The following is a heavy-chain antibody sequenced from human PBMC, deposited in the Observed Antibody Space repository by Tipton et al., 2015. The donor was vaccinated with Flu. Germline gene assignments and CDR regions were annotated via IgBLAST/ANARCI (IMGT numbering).Heavy chain of an antibody. CDR3: ARVHTTVEIVVHAFDI. Sequence: GLVKPSETLSLTCTVSGGSINSHYWSWIRQPPGKGLEWLGYIYHSGSTSYNPSLKSRVTISLDTSRNQFSLKLSSVTVADTAVYFCARVHTTVEIVVHAFDIWGQGTMVTVSS. D-gene: IGHD5-12*01. CDR2: IYHSGST. CDR1: GGSINSHY. J-gene: IGHJ3*02. V-gene: IGHV4-59*11.